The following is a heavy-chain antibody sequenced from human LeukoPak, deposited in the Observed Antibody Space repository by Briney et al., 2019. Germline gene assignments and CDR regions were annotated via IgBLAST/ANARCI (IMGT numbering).Heavy chain of an antibody. CDR2: ISSSSSCI. D-gene: IGHD3-22*01. J-gene: IGHJ4*02. CDR1: GFTFSSYS. Sequence: PGGSLRLSCAASGFTFSSYSMNWVRQAPGKGLEWVSSISSSSSCIYYADSVKGRFTISRDNAKNSLYLQMNSLRAEDTAVYYCARDNHDSSGYYQRFDYWGQGTLVTVSS. CDR3: ARDNHDSSGYYQRFDY. V-gene: IGHV3-21*01.